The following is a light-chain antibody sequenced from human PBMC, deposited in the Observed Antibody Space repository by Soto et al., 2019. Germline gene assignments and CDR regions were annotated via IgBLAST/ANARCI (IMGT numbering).Light chain of an antibody. Sequence: DIVMTQSPETLAVPLGERASINCKSSQSIFKSTNNKNYLAWYQQKPGQPPRLLIYWASYRESGVPDRFSGSASGTDFTLTISSLQAEDVAIYYCQQYSSTPATFGPGTKVDIK. CDR1: QSIFKSTNNKNY. CDR3: QQYSSTPAT. CDR2: WAS. V-gene: IGKV4-1*01. J-gene: IGKJ3*01.